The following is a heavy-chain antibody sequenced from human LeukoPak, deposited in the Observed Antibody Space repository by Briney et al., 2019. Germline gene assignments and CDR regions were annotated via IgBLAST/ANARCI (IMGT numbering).Heavy chain of an antibody. CDR3: ARLASIKIFGVVIRGAFDI. V-gene: IGHV4-38-2*01. D-gene: IGHD3-3*01. Sequence: PSETLSLTCAVSGYSISSGYYWGWIRQPPGKGLEWIGSIYHSGSTYYNPSLKSGAIISVDTSMNKFSLKLSSVTAADTAVYYCARLASIKIFGVVIRGAFDIWGQGTMVTVSS. CDR1: GYSISSGYY. J-gene: IGHJ3*02. CDR2: IYHSGST.